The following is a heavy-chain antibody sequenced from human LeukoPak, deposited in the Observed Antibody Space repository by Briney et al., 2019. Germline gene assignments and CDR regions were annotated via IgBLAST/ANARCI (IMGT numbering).Heavy chain of an antibody. J-gene: IGHJ6*02. Sequence: PGGSLRLSCAASGFTFSSYAMSWVRQPPGKGLEWVSAISGSGSSTYYADSVKGRFTISRDISKNTLYLQMSSLRAEDTAVYYCAKAPPSSYYYYYGMDVWGQGTTVTVSS. CDR3: AKAPPSSYYYYYGMDV. D-gene: IGHD6-13*01. CDR1: GFTFSSYA. CDR2: ISGSGSST. V-gene: IGHV3-23*01.